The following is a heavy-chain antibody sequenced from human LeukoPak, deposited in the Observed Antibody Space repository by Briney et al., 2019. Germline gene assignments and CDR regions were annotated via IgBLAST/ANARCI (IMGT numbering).Heavy chain of an antibody. V-gene: IGHV1-8*01. CDR2: MNPNSGNT. J-gene: IGHJ6*03. Sequence: GASVKVSCKASGYTFTSYDINWVRQATGQGLEWMGWMNPNSGNTGYAQKFRGRVTMTRNTSISTAYMELSSLRSEDTAVYYCARVTSSGWLTYYYYYMDVWGKGTTVTISS. CDR3: ARVTSSGWLTYYYYYMDV. CDR1: GYTFTSYD. D-gene: IGHD6-19*01.